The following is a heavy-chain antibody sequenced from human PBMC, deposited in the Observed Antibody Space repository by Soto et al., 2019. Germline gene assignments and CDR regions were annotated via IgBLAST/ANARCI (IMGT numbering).Heavy chain of an antibody. Sequence: GGSLRLSCAASGFTFSSYWMHWVRQAPGKGLVWVSRINSDGSSTSYADSVKGRFTISRDNAKNTLYLQMNSLRAEDTAVYYCARGEADYGDNANNWFDPWGQGTLVTVSS. CDR2: INSDGSST. D-gene: IGHD4-17*01. CDR1: GFTFSSYW. V-gene: IGHV3-74*01. J-gene: IGHJ5*02. CDR3: ARGEADYGDNANNWFDP.